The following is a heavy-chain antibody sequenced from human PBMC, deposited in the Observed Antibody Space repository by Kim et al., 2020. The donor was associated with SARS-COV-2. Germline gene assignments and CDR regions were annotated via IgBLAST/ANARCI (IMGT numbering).Heavy chain of an antibody. CDR2: ISSSSSYI. J-gene: IGHJ3*02. V-gene: IGHV3-21*01. CDR1: GFTFSSYS. CDR3: AGEFFGVDHPTSGAFDI. Sequence: GGSLRLSCAASGFTFSSYSMNWVRQAPGKGLEWVSSISSSSSYIYYADSVKGRFTISRDNAKNSLYLQMNSLRAEDTAVYYCAGEFFGVDHPTSGAFDIWGQGTMVTVSS. D-gene: IGHD3-3*01.